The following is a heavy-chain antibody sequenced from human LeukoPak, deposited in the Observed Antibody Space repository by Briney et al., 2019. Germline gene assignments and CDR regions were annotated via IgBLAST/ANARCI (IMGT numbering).Heavy chain of an antibody. J-gene: IGHJ4*02. Sequence: QTGGSLRLSCAASGFTFSSYGMHWVRQAPGKGLEWVAVIWYDGSNKYYADSVKGRSTISRDNSKNTLYLQMNSLRAEDTSVYYCASDGDLTGYPDYWGQGTLVTVSS. D-gene: IGHD3-9*01. CDR2: IWYDGSNK. V-gene: IGHV3-33*01. CDR1: GFTFSSYG. CDR3: ASDGDLTGYPDY.